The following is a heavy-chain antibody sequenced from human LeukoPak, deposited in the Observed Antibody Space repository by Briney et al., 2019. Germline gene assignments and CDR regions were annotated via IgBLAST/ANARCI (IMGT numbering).Heavy chain of an antibody. CDR1: AGSVTNGDYY. CDR3: ARGSGWYRSYYFDY. Sequence: SETLSLTCTVSAGSVTNGDYYWSWLRQPPGKALEWIGFVYYTGSTYYTPSLEGRATISVDTSKNQFSVKLSSVTAADTAVYYCARGSGWYRSYYFDYWGQGTLVTVSS. D-gene: IGHD6-19*01. J-gene: IGHJ4*02. V-gene: IGHV4-61*08. CDR2: VYYTGST.